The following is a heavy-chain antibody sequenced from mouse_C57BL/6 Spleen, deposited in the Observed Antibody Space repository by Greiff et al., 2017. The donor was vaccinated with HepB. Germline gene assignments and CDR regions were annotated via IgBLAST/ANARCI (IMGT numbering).Heavy chain of an antibody. D-gene: IGHD2-2*01. CDR2: IYPGSGST. CDR1: GYTFTSYW. CDR3: ARPYYYGYDRRTAWFAY. Sequence: QVQLQQPGAELVKPGASVKMSCKASGYTFTSYWITWVKQRPGQGLEWIGDIYPGSGSTNYNEKFKSQATLTVDTSSSTAYMQLSRLTSEDSAFYYGARPYYYGYDRRTAWFAYWGQGTLVTVSA. J-gene: IGHJ3*01. V-gene: IGHV1-55*01.